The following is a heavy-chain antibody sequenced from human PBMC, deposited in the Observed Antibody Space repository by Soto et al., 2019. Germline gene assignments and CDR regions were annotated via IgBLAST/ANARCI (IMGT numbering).Heavy chain of an antibody. CDR1: GFTLSNYD. D-gene: IGHD3-22*01. CDR2: ISGSGGST. CDR3: AKDWPPSTYDSSGYYSYYFDY. V-gene: IGHV3-23*01. J-gene: IGHJ4*02. Sequence: GGRLRLPYGSSGFTLSNYDRSWVRQASGKGLEWVSAISGSGGSTYYADSVKGRFTISRDNSKNTLYLQMNSLRAEDTAVYYCAKDWPPSTYDSSGYYSYYFDYWGQGTLVTVSS.